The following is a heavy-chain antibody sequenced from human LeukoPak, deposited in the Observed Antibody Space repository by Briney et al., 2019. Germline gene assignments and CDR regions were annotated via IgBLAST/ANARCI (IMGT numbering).Heavy chain of an antibody. CDR2: IRYDGSNK. CDR3: AKDLVSVAGNEY. V-gene: IGHV3-30*02. J-gene: IGHJ4*02. CDR1: GFTFSSYG. Sequence: GGSLRLSCAASGFTFSSYGMHWVRQAPGKGLEWVAFIRYDGSNKYYADSVKGRFTISRDNSKNTLYLQMNSLRAEDRAVYYCAKDLVSVAGNEYWGQGTLVTGSS. D-gene: IGHD6-19*01.